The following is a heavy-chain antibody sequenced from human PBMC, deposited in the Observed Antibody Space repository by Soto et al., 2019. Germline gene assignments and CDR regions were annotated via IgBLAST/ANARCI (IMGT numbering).Heavy chain of an antibody. D-gene: IGHD5-18*01. CDR1: GFIFSDFY. J-gene: IGHJ6*02. CDR3: ANRDTSMVTRYYYGMDV. CDR2: ISGSGDRT. Sequence: SLRLSCAASGFIFSDFYMSWIRQAPGKGLEWVSAISGSGDRTYYADSVRGRFTISRDNSENTLYLQMNSLRAEDTAVYFCANRDTSMVTRYYYGMDVWGQGTTVTVSS. V-gene: IGHV3-23*01.